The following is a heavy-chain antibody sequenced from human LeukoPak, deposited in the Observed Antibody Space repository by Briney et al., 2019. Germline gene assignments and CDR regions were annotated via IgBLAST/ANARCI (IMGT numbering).Heavy chain of an antibody. CDR3: AHRGTKNWFDP. CDR2: IYWDDDK. J-gene: IGHJ5*02. CDR1: GFSLSTSEVG. Sequence: VSGPTLVKPTQTLTLTCTFSGFSLSTSEVGVGWIRQPPGKALEWLGIIYWDDDKRYSPSLKSRLTIIKDTSKNQVVLTMTNMDPVDTATYYCAHRGTKNWFDPWGQATLVTVSS. V-gene: IGHV2-5*02.